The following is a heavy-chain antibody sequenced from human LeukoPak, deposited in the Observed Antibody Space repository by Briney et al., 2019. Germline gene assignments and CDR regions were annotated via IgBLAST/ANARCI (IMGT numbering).Heavy chain of an antibody. V-gene: IGHV3-7*01. J-gene: IGHJ4*02. D-gene: IGHD1-14*01. CDR2: IKEDGSEY. CDR3: ARDSACFRFDY. Sequence: GGSLRLSCAASGFTFSSSWMTWVRQARGKGLEWVANIKEDGSEYNYVDSVKGRFTISRDNAKKSLYLQMNSLRAEDTAVYYCARDSACFRFDYWGQGTLVTVSS. CDR1: GFTFSSSW.